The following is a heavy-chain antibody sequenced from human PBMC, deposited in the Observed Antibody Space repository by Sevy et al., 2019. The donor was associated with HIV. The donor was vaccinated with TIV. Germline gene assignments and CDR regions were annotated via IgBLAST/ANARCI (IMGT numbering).Heavy chain of an antibody. CDR1: GFTFSNAW. CDR3: TTSYSSGWYGGRFDP. J-gene: IGHJ5*02. Sequence: GGSLRLSCAASGFTFSNAWMNWVRQAPGKGLEWVGRIKSKTDGGTTDYAAPVKGRFTISRDDSKNTLYLQMNSLKTEDTAVYYCTTSYSSGWYGGRFDPWGQGTLVIVSS. V-gene: IGHV3-15*07. D-gene: IGHD6-19*01. CDR2: IKSKTDGGTT.